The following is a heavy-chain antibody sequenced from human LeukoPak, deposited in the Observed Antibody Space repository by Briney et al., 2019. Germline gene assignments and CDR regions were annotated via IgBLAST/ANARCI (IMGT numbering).Heavy chain of an antibody. J-gene: IGHJ6*03. CDR1: GGTFSSYA. D-gene: IGHD2-2*01. Sequence: GASVKVSCKASGGTFSSYAISWVRQAPGQGLEWMGRIIPILGIANYAQKFQGRVTVTTDESTSTAYMELSSLRSEDTAVYYRARGSTSSRYMDVWGKGTTVTVSS. CDR3: ARGSTSSRYMDV. CDR2: IIPILGIA. V-gene: IGHV1-69*04.